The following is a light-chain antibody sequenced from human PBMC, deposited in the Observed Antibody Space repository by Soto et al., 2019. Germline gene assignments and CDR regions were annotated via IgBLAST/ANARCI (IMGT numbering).Light chain of an antibody. J-gene: IGKJ4*01. V-gene: IGKV3-11*01. CDR1: QGISDY. Sequence: EIVLTQSPAPLSLSPGERATLSCRAGQGISDYLAWYQQRPGQAPRLLIFDASNRATGVPDRFSGGGSGTDFTLIISSLEPEDFAVYYCQQRVNWPPTFGGGTKVEI. CDR3: QQRVNWPPT. CDR2: DAS.